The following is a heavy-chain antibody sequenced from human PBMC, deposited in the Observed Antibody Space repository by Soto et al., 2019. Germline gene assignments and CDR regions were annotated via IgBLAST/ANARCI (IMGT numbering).Heavy chain of an antibody. CDR1: GFTFSNYA. CDR3: AKVTSTGNYYRWAYAMDV. Sequence: EVQLLESGGGLVQPGGSLRLSCAASGFTFSNYAMSWVRQAPGKGLEWVSVISGSGGSTYYADSVKGRFTISRDNSKNTLYLQMNSLRAEDTAVYYCAKVTSTGNYYRWAYAMDVWGQGTTVTVSS. D-gene: IGHD3-22*01. J-gene: IGHJ6*02. V-gene: IGHV3-23*01. CDR2: ISGSGGST.